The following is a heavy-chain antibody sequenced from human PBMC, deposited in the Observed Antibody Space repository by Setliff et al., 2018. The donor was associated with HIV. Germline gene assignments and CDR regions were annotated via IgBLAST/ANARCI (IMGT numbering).Heavy chain of an antibody. D-gene: IGHD3-10*01. CDR2: VYASAYS. Sequence: LSLTCSVSDSSTSSSSYYWGWIRQAPGKGLEWIGRVYASAYSNYNPSLKSRVTMSVDTSQNQFSLKLRSVNAADTAVYYCARDWVTRSNYYGSGSPWYFDFWGRGILVTVSS. CDR1: DSSTSSSSYY. J-gene: IGHJ2*01. CDR3: ARDWVTRSNYYGSGSPWYFDF. V-gene: IGHV4-61*02.